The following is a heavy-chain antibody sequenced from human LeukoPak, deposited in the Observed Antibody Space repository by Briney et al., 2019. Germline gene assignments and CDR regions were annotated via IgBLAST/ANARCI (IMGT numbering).Heavy chain of an antibody. Sequence: SETLSLTCTVSGGSISSYYWSWIRQPPGKGLEWIGYIYYSGSTNYNPSLKSRVTISVDTSKNQFSLKRSSVTAADTAVYYCARDGPPGAFDISGQGTMVTVSS. D-gene: IGHD7-27*01. V-gene: IGHV4-59*01. CDR1: GGSISSYY. J-gene: IGHJ3*02. CDR2: IYYSGST. CDR3: ARDGPPGAFDI.